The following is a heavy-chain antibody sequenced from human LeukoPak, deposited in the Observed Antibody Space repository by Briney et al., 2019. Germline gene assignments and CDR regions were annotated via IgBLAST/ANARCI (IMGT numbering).Heavy chain of an antibody. CDR2: INAYNGNT. CDR3: ARVVVGSGWYRGEGVFDP. D-gene: IGHD6-19*01. J-gene: IGHJ5*02. V-gene: IGHV1-18*01. CDR1: GYTFTSYG. Sequence: ASVKVSCKASGYTFTSYGISWVRQAPGQGLEWMGWINAYNGNTNYAQKLQGRVTMTTDTSTSTAYMELRSLRSDDTAVYYCARVVVGSGWYRGEGVFDPWGQGTLVTVSS.